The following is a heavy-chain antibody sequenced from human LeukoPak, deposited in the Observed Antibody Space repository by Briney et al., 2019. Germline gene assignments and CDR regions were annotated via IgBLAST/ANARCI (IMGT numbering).Heavy chain of an antibody. CDR2: INHSGST. CDR1: GGSFSGYY. D-gene: IGHD2-21*01. Sequence: PSETLSLTCAVYGGSFSGYYWSWIRQPPGKGLEWIGEINHSGSTNYNPSLKSRVTISVDTSKNQFSLKLSSVTAADTAVYYCARGRLWWRHWGHGTLVTVSS. J-gene: IGHJ4*01. V-gene: IGHV4-34*01. CDR3: ARGRLWWRH.